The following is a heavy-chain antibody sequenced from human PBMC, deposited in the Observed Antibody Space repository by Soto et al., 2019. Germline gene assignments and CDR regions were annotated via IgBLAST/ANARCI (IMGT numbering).Heavy chain of an antibody. D-gene: IGHD6-19*01. Sequence: ETLSLTCTVSGGSISSYYWSWIRQPPGKGLEWVGRFKSNTNSGTTDYAAPVKGRFTISRDDSKNTLYLQMNSLKTEDTAVYYCATDRIVVTDTVGRDYYYFAMDVWGQGTTVTVSS. J-gene: IGHJ6*02. CDR1: GGSISSYY. CDR3: ATDRIVVTDTVGRDYYYFAMDV. V-gene: IGHV3-15*07. CDR2: FKSNTNSGTT.